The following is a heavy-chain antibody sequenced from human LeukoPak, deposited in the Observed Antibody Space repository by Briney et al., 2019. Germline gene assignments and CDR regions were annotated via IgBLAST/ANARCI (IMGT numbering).Heavy chain of an antibody. CDR2: IYYSGST. CDR1: GGSISSYY. D-gene: IGHD3-10*01. J-gene: IGHJ5*02. CDR3: GSTNYNPSLKSRLTISVDTSKNQFSLKLSSVTAADTAVYYCARLGYCSGGSCYGSWFDP. Sequence: SETLSLTCTVSGGSISSYYWSWIRQPPGQGLEWIGYIYYSGSTNYHPSLKRGVIITDNTTNNQFSLMLSPVTPADPAVYYSGSTNYNPSLKSRLTISVDTSKNQFSLKLSSVTAADTAVYYCARLGYCSGGSCYGSWFDPWGQGTLVTVSS. V-gene: IGHV4-59*08.